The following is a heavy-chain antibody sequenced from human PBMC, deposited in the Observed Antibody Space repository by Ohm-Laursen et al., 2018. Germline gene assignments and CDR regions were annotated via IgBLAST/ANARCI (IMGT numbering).Heavy chain of an antibody. CDR1: GFTFSDYY. CDR3: ARSVSNSGYFRHDAFDL. CDR2: INSVSSHR. J-gene: IGHJ3*01. D-gene: IGHD3-22*01. Sequence: LSLTCAASGFTFSDYYMSRIRQAPGKGLEWLSYINSVSSHRYEGDSARGRFTMSRDNAKNSVDLQLTSLRVEDTAVYYCARSVSNSGYFRHDAFDLWGQGTMLIVSS. V-gene: IGHV3-11*06.